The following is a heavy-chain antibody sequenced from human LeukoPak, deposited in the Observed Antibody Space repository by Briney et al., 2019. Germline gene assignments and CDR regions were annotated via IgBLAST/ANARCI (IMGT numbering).Heavy chain of an antibody. CDR1: GFTFSSYE. V-gene: IGHV3-74*01. CDR3: GRDFSGLPEN. Sequence: GGSLRLSCAASGFTFSSYEMNWVRQAPGKGLVWVSHINRDGSSTRYADFVKGRLTISRDNAKNTLYLQMNSLRAEDTAVYYCGRDFSGLPENWGQGTLVTVSS. CDR2: INRDGSST. D-gene: IGHD5-12*01. J-gene: IGHJ4*02.